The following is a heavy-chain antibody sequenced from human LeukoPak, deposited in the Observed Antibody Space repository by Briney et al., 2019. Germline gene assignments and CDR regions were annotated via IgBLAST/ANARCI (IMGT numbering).Heavy chain of an antibody. CDR2: IYTSGST. CDR3: ARLPGGDSSSVVAFHI. V-gene: IGHV4-4*07. J-gene: IGHJ3*02. D-gene: IGHD2-21*02. CDR1: GGSISTYY. Sequence: SETLSLTCAVSGGSISTYYWSWIRQPAGKGLEWIGRIYTSGSTNYNPSLKSRVTMSVDTSKNQFSLNLRSVTAADTTVYYCARLPGGDSSSVVAFHIWGQGTMVTVSS.